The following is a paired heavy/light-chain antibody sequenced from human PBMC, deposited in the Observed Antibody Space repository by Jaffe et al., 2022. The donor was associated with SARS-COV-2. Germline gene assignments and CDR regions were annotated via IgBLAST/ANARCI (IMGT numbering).Light chain of an antibody. V-gene: IGKV1-39*01. J-gene: IGKJ4*01. CDR2: GAS. CDR1: QSISNY. Sequence: DIQMTQSPSSLSASVGDRVTITCRASQSISNYLNWYQQKPGKAPKLLIFGASSLQSGVPSRFSGSGFGTDFTLTISSLQPEDFATYYCQQSFFTPLTFGGGTKVEIK. CDR3: QQSFFTPLT.
Heavy chain of an antibody. D-gene: IGHD3-3*01. J-gene: IGHJ5*02. CDR1: GFIFSSHA. V-gene: IGHV3-23*01. CDR3: AKGGLLRFLGP. CDR2: LSGNGGST. Sequence: EVVLLESGGGSVQPGGSLRISCAASGFIFSSHAMSWVRQAPGKGLEWVSSLSGNGGSTFYADSVKGRFTISRDNSKNTLFLEMSSLKAEDAAVYYCAKGGLLRFLGPWGQGTLVTVSS.